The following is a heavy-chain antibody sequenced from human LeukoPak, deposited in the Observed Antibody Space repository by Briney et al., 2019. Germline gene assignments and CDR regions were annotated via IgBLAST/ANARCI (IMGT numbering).Heavy chain of an antibody. J-gene: IGHJ5*02. CDR1: GYTLTELS. Sequence: ASVKVSCKVSGYTLTELSMHWVRQAHGKGLEWMGGFDPEDGETIYAQKFQGRATMPEATSTDTASMELSSLRSEATAVYYCATYLSSSWPRWFDPWGQGTLVTVSS. CDR2: FDPEDGET. V-gene: IGHV1-24*01. CDR3: ATYLSSSWPRWFDP. D-gene: IGHD6-13*01.